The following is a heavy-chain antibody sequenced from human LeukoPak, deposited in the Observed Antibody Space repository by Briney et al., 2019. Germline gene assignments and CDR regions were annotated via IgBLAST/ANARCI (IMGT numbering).Heavy chain of an antibody. CDR3: AKDLGIAAPLSQIDY. J-gene: IGHJ4*02. V-gene: IGHV3-21*04. CDR2: ISSSSSYI. D-gene: IGHD6-13*01. CDR1: GFTFSSYS. Sequence: GGSLRLSCTASGFTFSSYSMNWVRQAPGKGLEWVSSISSSSSYIYYADSVKGRFTISRDNAKNSLYLQMNSLRAEDTAVYYCAKDLGIAAPLSQIDYWGQGTLVTVSS.